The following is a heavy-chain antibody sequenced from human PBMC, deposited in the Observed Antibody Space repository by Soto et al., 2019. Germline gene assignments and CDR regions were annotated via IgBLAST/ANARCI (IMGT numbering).Heavy chain of an antibody. Sequence: QGQLVESGGGVVQAGQSLRLSCAASGFVFADYGVHWVRQAPGKGLEWVAVVSFDGTNKFYADSVKGRFTISRDNSNNTLYLQMISLRTDDTAVYYCAKDTLYPVVSYFYYGLDVWGQGTTVTVSS. CDR2: VSFDGTNK. D-gene: IGHD2-8*01. J-gene: IGHJ6*02. V-gene: IGHV3-30*18. CDR3: AKDTLYPVVSYFYYGLDV. CDR1: GFVFADYG.